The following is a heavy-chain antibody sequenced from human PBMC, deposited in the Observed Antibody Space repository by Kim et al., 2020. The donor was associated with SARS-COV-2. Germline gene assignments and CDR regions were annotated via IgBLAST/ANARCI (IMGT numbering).Heavy chain of an antibody. J-gene: IGHJ5*02. V-gene: IGHV1-8*01. CDR3: ARRSLGIAANWFDP. D-gene: IGHD6-25*01. Sequence: YAQKFQGRLTMTRNTSTSTAYMELSSLRSDDTALYFCARRSLGIAANWFDPWGQGTLVTVSS.